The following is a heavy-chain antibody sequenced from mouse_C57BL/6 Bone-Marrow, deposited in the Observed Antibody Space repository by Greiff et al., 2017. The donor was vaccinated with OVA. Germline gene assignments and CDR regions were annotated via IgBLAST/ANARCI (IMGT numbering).Heavy chain of an antibody. Sequence: QVLRQQPVAELVRPGTSVKLSCKASGYTFTSHIMHWVKQRPGQGLEWIGVIDPSDSYTNYNQKFKGKATLTVDTSSSTAYMQLSSLTSEDSAVYYCAITGNYWGQGTTLTVSS. J-gene: IGHJ2*01. CDR3: AITGNY. V-gene: IGHV1-59*01. CDR1: GYTFTSHI. D-gene: IGHD4-1*01. CDR2: IDPSDSYT.